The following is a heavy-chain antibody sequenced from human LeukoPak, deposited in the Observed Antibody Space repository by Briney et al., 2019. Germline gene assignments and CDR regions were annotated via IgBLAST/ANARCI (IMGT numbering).Heavy chain of an antibody. CDR3: ARDPGGYDYPSLLNFDY. J-gene: IGHJ4*02. CDR2: ISSSGSTI. D-gene: IGHD5-12*01. CDR1: GFTFSDYY. V-gene: IGHV3-11*01. Sequence: PGGSLRLSCAASGFTFSDYYMSWIRQAPGKGLEWVSYISSSGSTIYYADSVKGRFTISRDNAKNSLYLQMNSLRAEDTALYYCARDPGGYDYPSLLNFDYWGQGTLVTVSS.